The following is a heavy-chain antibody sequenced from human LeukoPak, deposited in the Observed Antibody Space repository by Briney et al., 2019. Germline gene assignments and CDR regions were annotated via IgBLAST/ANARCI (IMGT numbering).Heavy chain of an antibody. CDR2: IKQDGREK. CDR1: GFTFSRDW. V-gene: IGHV3-7*01. D-gene: IGHD4-23*01. J-gene: IGHJ4*02. CDR3: ARDRDDGGFEY. Sequence: GGPLRLSCAASGFTFSRDWMSWVRQAPGKGLEWVANIKQDGREKYYVDSVKGRFTISRDNAKNSLYLQMNSLRVEDTAVYYCARDRDDGGFEYWGQGTLVTVSS.